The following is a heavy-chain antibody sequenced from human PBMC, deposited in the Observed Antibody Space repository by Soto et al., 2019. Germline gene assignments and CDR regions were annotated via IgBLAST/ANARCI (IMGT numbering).Heavy chain of an antibody. Sequence: QVQLVESGGGVVQPGRSLRLSCAASGFAFSSYAMHWVRRAPGKGLEWVAVISYDASNKYYADSVKGRFTISRDNCMDTLYLQMNSLRAEDTAVYYCAREEDGDYWGQGTLVTVSS. J-gene: IGHJ4*02. CDR1: GFAFSSYA. CDR2: ISYDASNK. V-gene: IGHV3-30-3*01. CDR3: AREEDGDY.